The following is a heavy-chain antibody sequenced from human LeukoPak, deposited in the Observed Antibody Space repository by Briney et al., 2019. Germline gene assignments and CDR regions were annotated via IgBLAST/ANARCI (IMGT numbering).Heavy chain of an antibody. CDR3: ARALVGYCSGGSCYPYFFDY. Sequence: GGSLRLSCAASGFTVSGYHMNWVRQAPGKGLEWVSVFYSSGSTYYADSVRGRFTISRDNSKNTLYLQTNSLRAEDTAVYYCARALVGYCSGGSCYPYFFDYWGQGTLVTVSS. V-gene: IGHV3-66*01. J-gene: IGHJ4*02. D-gene: IGHD2-15*01. CDR2: FYSSGST. CDR1: GFTVSGYH.